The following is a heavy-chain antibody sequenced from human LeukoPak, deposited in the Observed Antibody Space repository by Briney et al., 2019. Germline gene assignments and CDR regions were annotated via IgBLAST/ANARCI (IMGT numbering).Heavy chain of an antibody. CDR3: ARDGWGGSDAFD. CDR1: GGSISSYY. CDR2: IYYTGYT. V-gene: IGHV4-59*01. D-gene: IGHD3-16*01. Sequence: SETLSLTCTVSGGSISSYYWSWIRQPPGKGLEWIGYIYYTGYTNNDPSLKSRVTMSVDTSKNQFSLKMTSVTAADKALYYCARDGWGGSDAFDIGAKGQWSPSLQ. J-gene: IGHJ3*02.